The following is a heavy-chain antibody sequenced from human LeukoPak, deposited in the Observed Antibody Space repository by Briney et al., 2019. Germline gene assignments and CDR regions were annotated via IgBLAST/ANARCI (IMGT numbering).Heavy chain of an antibody. CDR1: RYTFTSYY. CDR3: AYSRMVRGVIRKVDY. J-gene: IGHJ4*02. D-gene: IGHD3-10*01. Sequence: GASVKVSCKASRYTFTSYYMHWVRQAPGQGLEWMGIINPSGGSTSYAQKFQGRVTMTRDTSTSTVYMELSSLRSEDTAVYYCAYSRMVRGVIRKVDYWGQGILVTVSS. V-gene: IGHV1-46*01. CDR2: INPSGGST.